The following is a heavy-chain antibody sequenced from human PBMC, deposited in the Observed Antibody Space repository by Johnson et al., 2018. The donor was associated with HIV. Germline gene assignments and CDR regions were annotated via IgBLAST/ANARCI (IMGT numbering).Heavy chain of an antibody. V-gene: IGHV3-30*14. D-gene: IGHD3-10*01. CDR3: AGNRGDSPPDAFDI. J-gene: IGHJ3*02. CDR2: ISYDGSNK. CDR1: GFTFSSYA. Sequence: QVQLVESGGGVVQPGRSLRLSCAASGFTFSSYAMHWVRQAPGKGLEWVAVISYDGSNKYYADSVKGRFTISRDNSKNTLYLQMGSLRAEDMAVYYCAGNRGDSPPDAFDIWGQGTMVTVSS.